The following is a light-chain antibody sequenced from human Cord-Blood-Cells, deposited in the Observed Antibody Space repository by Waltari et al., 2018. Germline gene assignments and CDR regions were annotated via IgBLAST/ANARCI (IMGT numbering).Light chain of an antibody. CDR2: DVS. J-gene: IGLJ3*02. V-gene: IGLV2-14*01. CDR1: SSDVGGYHY. Sequence: QSALTQPASVSGSPGQSITISCTGTSSDVGGYHYVSWYQQHPGKAPKLMIHDVSKRPSGVSNRFPGSKSGNTASLTISGLQAEDEADYYCSSYTSSSTFGGGTKLTVL. CDR3: SSYTSSST.